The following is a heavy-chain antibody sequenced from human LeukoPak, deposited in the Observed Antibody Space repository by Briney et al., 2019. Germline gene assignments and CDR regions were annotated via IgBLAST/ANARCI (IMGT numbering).Heavy chain of an antibody. Sequence: SETLSLTCTVSGGSISSYYWSWIRQPPGKGLEWIGYIYYSGSTNYNPSLKSRVTISVDTSKNQFSLKLSSVTAADTAVYYCARDGPNAKGSSWYHDYYYMDVWGKGTTVTVSS. CDR1: GGSISSYY. J-gene: IGHJ6*03. CDR3: ARDGPNAKGSSWYHDYYYMDV. D-gene: IGHD6-13*01. V-gene: IGHV4-59*12. CDR2: IYYSGST.